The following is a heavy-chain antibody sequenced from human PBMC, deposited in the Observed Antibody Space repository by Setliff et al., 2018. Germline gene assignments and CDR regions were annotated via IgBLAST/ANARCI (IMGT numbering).Heavy chain of an antibody. CDR1: GYTFTTYG. CDR3: ARAGLAAAGRKGVFDH. CDR2: IGAKNVKT. J-gene: IGHJ4*02. D-gene: IGHD6-25*01. V-gene: IGHV1-18*04. Sequence: ASVKVSCKASGYTFTTYGISWVRQAPGQGPEWMGWIGAKNVKTKYAQKFQDRVSMTSDTSTSTGYMELNSLTSDDTAVYYCARAGLAAAGRKGVFDHWGQGTLVTV.